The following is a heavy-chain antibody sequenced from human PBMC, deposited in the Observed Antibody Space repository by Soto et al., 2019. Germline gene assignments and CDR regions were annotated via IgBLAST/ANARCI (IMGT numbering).Heavy chain of an antibody. V-gene: IGHV1-69*12. CDR3: ARAIGYCIITSCSHYYYYGMDV. Sequence: QVQLVQSGAEVKKPGSSVKVSCKASGGTFSSYAISWVRQAPGQGLEWTGGIIPIFGTANYAQKFQGRVTITADESTSTAYMELSSLRSEDTAVYYCARAIGYCIITSCSHYYYYGMDVWGQGTTVTVSS. CDR1: GGTFSSYA. J-gene: IGHJ6*02. D-gene: IGHD2-2*01. CDR2: IIPIFGTA.